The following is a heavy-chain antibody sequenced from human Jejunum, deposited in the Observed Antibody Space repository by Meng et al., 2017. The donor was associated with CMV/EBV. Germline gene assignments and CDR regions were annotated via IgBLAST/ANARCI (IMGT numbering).Heavy chain of an antibody. CDR1: GDSISNYF. D-gene: IGHD3-22*01. V-gene: IGHV4-4*07. Sequence: QVPLQGSGPGLVGPSETLSLTCTVSGDSISNYFWSWIRQPAGKKLEWIGRISPSGNINYIPSLKGRVTMSLDTSNNQIFLNLTSVTAADTALYYCARGESRGYYYFDYWGQGILVTVSS. J-gene: IGHJ4*02. CDR2: ISPSGNI. CDR3: ARGESRGYYYFDY.